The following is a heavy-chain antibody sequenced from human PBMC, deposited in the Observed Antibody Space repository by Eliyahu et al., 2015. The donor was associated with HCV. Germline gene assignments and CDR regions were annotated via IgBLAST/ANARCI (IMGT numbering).Heavy chain of an antibody. Sequence: QVQLVQSGAEVKKPGASLRVSCKASGYTXXXXAIXWVRXAPGQRLEWMGCXNAGTGDRRFSQTFQDRVTITRDTSATTAYMELSSLRSEDTAVYYCARXIYFYDSGGSFLSVGRFDTWGQGSLVTVSS. J-gene: IGHJ5*02. CDR3: ARXIYFYDSGGSFLSVGRFDT. CDR1: GYTXXXXA. V-gene: IGHV1-3*01. CDR2: XNAGTGDR. D-gene: IGHD3-22*01.